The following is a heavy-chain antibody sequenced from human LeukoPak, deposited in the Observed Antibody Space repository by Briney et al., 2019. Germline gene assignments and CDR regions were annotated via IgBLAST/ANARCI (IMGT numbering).Heavy chain of an antibody. J-gene: IGHJ4*02. D-gene: IGHD3-9*01. CDR2: ISSSSSYI. V-gene: IGHV3-21*01. CDR3: ARDRAYYDILTGYYLDY. Sequence: GGSLGLSCAASGFTFSSYSMNWVRQAPGKGLEWVSSISSSSSYIYYADSVKGRFTISRDNAKNSLYLQMNSLRAEDTAVYYCARDRAYYDILTGYYLDYWGQGTLVTVSS. CDR1: GFTFSSYS.